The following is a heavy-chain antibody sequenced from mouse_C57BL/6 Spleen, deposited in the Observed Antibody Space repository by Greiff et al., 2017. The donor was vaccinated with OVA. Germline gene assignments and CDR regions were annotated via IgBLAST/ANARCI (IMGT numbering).Heavy chain of an antibody. V-gene: IGHV1-26*01. J-gene: IGHJ2*01. Sequence: EVQLQQSGPDLVMPGASVKISCKASGYTFTDYYMNWVKQSHGKSLEWIGNINPNNGGIIYNQKFKGKATLTVDKSSSTAYMELRSLTSEDSAVYYCAREETSYYFDYWGQGTTLTVSS. CDR3: AREETSYYFDY. CDR1: GYTFTDYY. CDR2: INPNNGGI.